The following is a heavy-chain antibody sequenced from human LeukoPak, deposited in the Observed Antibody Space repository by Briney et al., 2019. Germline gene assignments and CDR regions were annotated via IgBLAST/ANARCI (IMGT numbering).Heavy chain of an antibody. J-gene: IGHJ4*02. CDR1: GFTFSNAW. V-gene: IGHV3-15*01. Sequence: GGSLRLSCAASGFTFSNAWMSWVRQAPAKGLEWVGRIKSKTDGGTTDYAAPVKGRFTISRDDSKNTLYLQMNSLKTEDTAVYYCSTDQWEILVRDYWGQGTLVTVSS. D-gene: IGHD1-26*01. CDR2: IKSKTDGGTT. CDR3: STDQWEILVRDY.